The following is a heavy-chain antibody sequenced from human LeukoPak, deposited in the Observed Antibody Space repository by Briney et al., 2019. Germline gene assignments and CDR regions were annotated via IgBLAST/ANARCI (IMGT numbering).Heavy chain of an antibody. CDR2: IYPGDFDT. V-gene: IGHV5-51*01. D-gene: IGHD3-10*01. J-gene: IGHJ5*02. Sequence: GESLKISCKGSGYSFTSYWIGWVRQMPGKGLEWMGIIYPGDFDTRYSPSFQGKVTITADKSISTAYLQGSSLKASDTAMYYCARGYYYGSFDPWGQGTLVTVSS. CDR1: GYSFTSYW. CDR3: ARGYYYGSFDP.